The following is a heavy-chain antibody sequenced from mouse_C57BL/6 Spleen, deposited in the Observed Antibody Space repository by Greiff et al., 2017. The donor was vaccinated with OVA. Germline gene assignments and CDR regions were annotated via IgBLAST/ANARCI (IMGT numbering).Heavy chain of an antibody. V-gene: IGHV1-59*01. Sequence: QVQLQQSGAELVRPGTSVKLSCKASGYTFTSYWMHWVKQRPGQGLEWIGVIDPSDSYTNYNQKFKGKATLTVDTSSSTAYMQLSSLTSEDSAVYYCARRETAQALDYWGQGTTLTVSS. D-gene: IGHD3-2*02. CDR2: IDPSDSYT. CDR1: GYTFTSYW. CDR3: ARRETAQALDY. J-gene: IGHJ2*01.